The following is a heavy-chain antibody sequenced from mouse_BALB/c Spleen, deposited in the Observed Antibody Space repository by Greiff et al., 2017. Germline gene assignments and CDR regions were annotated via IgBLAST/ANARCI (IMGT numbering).Heavy chain of an antibody. Sequence: VQLQQSGPGLVKPSQSLSLTCTVTGYSITSDYAWNWIRQFPGNKLEWMGYISYSGSTSYNPSLKSRISITRDTSKNQFFLQLNSVTTEDTATYYCALTGSFAYWGQGTLVTVSA. D-gene: IGHD4-1*01. V-gene: IGHV3-2*02. CDR1: GYSITSDYA. CDR3: ALTGSFAY. CDR2: ISYSGST. J-gene: IGHJ3*01.